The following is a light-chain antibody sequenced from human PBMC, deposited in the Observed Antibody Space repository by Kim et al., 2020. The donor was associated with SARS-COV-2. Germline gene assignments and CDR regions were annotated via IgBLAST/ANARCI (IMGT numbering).Light chain of an antibody. CDR3: QQSHTAPLLT. V-gene: IGKV1-39*01. CDR2: AAS. J-gene: IGKJ4*01. Sequence: DIQMTQSPSSLSASVGDRVTIACRASQSISTYLNWYQQKPGKAPNLLIYAASSLQSGVPSRFSGSGSGTDFTFTISSLQPEDFATYYCQQSHTAPLLTFGGGTKVDIK. CDR1: QSISTY.